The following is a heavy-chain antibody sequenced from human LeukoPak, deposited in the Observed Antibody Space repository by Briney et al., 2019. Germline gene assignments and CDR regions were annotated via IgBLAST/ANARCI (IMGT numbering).Heavy chain of an antibody. V-gene: IGHV3-7*01. Sequence: GGSLRLSCAASGFPFSNYAMTWVRQAPGKGLEWVANIKQDGSEKYYVDSVKGRFTISRDNAKNSLYLQMNSLRAEDTAVYYCARDKVRFGESRLYYFDYWGQGTLVTVSS. J-gene: IGHJ4*02. CDR3: ARDKVRFGESRLYYFDY. CDR1: GFPFSNYA. CDR2: IKQDGSEK. D-gene: IGHD3-10*01.